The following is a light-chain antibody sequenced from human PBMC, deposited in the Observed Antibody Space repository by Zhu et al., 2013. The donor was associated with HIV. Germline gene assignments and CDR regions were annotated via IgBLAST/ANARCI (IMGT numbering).Light chain of an antibody. V-gene: IGKV1-5*03. J-gene: IGKJ4*01. Sequence: DIHMTQSPFILSASVGDRVTITCRASESISSWLAWYQQKPGKAPKLLIYRASSLESGVPSRFSGSGSGTEFTLTISSLQPDDLAAYYCQQYVGYPLTFGGGTKVEIE. CDR1: ESISSW. CDR2: RAS. CDR3: QQYVGYPLT.